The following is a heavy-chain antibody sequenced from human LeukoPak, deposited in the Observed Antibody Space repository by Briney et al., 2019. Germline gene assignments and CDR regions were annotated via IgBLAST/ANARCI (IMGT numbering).Heavy chain of an antibody. CDR2: IIPIFGTA. D-gene: IGHD5-18*01. V-gene: IGHV1-69*13. Sequence: ASVKVSCKASGGTFSSYAISWVRQAPGQGLEWMGGIIPIFGTANYAQKFQGRVTITADESTSTAYMELSSLRSDDTAVYYCARDGYGYGSLFDYWGQGTLVTVSS. J-gene: IGHJ4*02. CDR1: GGTFSSYA. CDR3: ARDGYGYGSLFDY.